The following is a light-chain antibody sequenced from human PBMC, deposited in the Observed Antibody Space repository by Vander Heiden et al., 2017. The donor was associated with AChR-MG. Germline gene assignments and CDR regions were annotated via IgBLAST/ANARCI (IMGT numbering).Light chain of an antibody. Sequence: QSALTQPASVSGSPGQSITISCTGTSSDVGGYNYVSWYQQHPGKAPKLMIYEGSKRPSGVSNRFSGSKSGNTASLTISGLQAEDEADYYCTSYTSSNTVVFGGGTKLT. CDR1: SSDVGGYNY. CDR3: TSYTSSNTVV. J-gene: IGLJ2*01. CDR2: EGS. V-gene: IGLV2-14*01.